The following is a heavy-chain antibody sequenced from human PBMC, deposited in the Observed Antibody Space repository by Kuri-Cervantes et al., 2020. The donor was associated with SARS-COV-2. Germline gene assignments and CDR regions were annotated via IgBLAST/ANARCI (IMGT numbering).Heavy chain of an antibody. V-gene: IGHV4-38-2*01. Sequence: SQTLSLTCDVSNHSISSRYYWGWVRQSPRKGLEWIGNIAHSGFPHYSPSLKGRVTISVDTSKNQFSLTLNSLTAADTAVYYCARLGVQARGSFDYWGQGILVTVSS. J-gene: IGHJ4*02. D-gene: IGHD3-10*01. CDR3: ARLGVQARGSFDY. CDR2: IAHSGFP. CDR1: NHSISSRYY.